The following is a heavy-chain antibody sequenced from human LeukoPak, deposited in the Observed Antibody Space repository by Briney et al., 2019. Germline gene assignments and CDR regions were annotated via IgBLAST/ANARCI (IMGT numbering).Heavy chain of an antibody. CDR1: GGSMSIYY. CDR3: ARYSGSYSGFDY. J-gene: IGHJ4*02. V-gene: IGHV4-59*08. Sequence: SETLSLTCNVSGGSMSIYYWSWIRQPPGKGLEWIGYIYYSGSINYNPSLKSRVTISVDTSKNQFSLKLRSVTAADTAVYYCARYSGSYSGFDYWGQGTLVTVSS. CDR2: IYYSGSI. D-gene: IGHD1-26*01.